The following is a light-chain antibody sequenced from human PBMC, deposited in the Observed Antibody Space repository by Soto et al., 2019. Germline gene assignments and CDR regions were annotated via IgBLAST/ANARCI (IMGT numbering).Light chain of an antibody. V-gene: IGLV2-14*01. Sequence: QSVLTQPASVSGSPGQPITISCTGTSTDVGRYNYVSWYQQHPGKAPKLMIYDVANRPSGVSNRFSGSKSGITASLTISGLQAEDEADSYCSSYTNSSTYVFGTGTKVTVL. CDR3: SSYTNSSTYV. CDR1: STDVGRYNY. CDR2: DVA. J-gene: IGLJ1*01.